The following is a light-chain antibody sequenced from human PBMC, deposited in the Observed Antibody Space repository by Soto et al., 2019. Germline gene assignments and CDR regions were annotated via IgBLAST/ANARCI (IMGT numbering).Light chain of an antibody. CDR1: SSDIGGYKS. CDR2: EVS. V-gene: IGLV2-14*01. Sequence: QSALTQPASVSGSPGQSITISCTGTSSDIGGYKSVSWYQQHPGKAPKLMIYEVSNRPSGVSNRFSGSKSGNTASLTISGLQADDEADYYCSSYTSSSTVVFGGGTKLTVL. CDR3: SSYTSSSTVV. J-gene: IGLJ2*01.